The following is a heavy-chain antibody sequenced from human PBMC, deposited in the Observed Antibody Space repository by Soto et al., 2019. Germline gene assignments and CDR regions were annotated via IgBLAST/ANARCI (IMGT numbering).Heavy chain of an antibody. V-gene: IGHV4-30-2*01. CDR3: ARRRHYYGSGSPGYFDY. D-gene: IGHD3-10*01. J-gene: IGHJ4*02. CDR2: IYHSGST. Sequence: KPSETLSLTCAVSGGSISSGGYSWSWIRQPPGKGLEWIGYIYHSGSTYYNPSLKSRVTISVDRSKNQFSLKLSSVTAADTAVYYCARRRHYYGSGSPGYFDYWGQGTLVTVSS. CDR1: GGSISSGGYS.